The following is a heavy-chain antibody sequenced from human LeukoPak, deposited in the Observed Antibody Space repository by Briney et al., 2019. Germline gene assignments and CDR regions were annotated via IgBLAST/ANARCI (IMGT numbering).Heavy chain of an antibody. CDR1: GGSISSNNW. J-gene: IGHJ6*03. CDR3: ARIRGYGRDYYFYYMDV. D-gene: IGHD6-13*01. CDR2: IAQSGST. V-gene: IGHV4-4*02. Sequence: SGTLSLTCAVSGGSISSNNWWSWVRQPPGKGLEWIGEIAQSGSTNYNPSLKSRVTISVDKSKNQFSLNLRSVTAADTAVYYCARIRGYGRDYYFYYMDVWGKGTTVIVSS.